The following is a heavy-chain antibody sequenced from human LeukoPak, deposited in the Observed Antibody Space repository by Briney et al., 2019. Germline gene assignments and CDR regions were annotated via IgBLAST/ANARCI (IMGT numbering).Heavy chain of an antibody. CDR3: TRASRWLQLTDDLFDY. CDR1: GGTFSSYA. V-gene: IGHV1-69*13. Sequence: VKVSCKASGGTFSSYAISWVRQAPGQGLEWMGGIIPIFGTANYAQKFQGRVTITADESTSTAYMELSSLRSEDTAVYYCTRASRWLQLTDDLFDYWGQGTLVTVSS. D-gene: IGHD5-24*01. J-gene: IGHJ4*02. CDR2: IIPIFGTA.